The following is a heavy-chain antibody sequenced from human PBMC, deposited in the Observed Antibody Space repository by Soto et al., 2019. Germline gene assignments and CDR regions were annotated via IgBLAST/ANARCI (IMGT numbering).Heavy chain of an antibody. CDR1: GGTFSSYA. J-gene: IGHJ3*02. V-gene: IGHV1-69*01. Sequence: QVQLVQSGAEVKKPGSSVKVSCKASGGTFSSYAISWVRQAPGQGLEWMGGIIPIFGTANYAQKVQGRVTITADESTSTAYMELSSLRSEDTAVYYCARYLYYDYVWGSYRTDAFDIWGQGTMVTVSS. CDR3: ARYLYYDYVWGSYRTDAFDI. CDR2: IIPIFGTA. D-gene: IGHD3-16*02.